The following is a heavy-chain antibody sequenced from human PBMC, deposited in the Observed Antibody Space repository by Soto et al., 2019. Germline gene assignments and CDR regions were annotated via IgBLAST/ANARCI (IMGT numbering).Heavy chain of an antibody. J-gene: IGHJ4*02. CDR2: ISGSGGST. CDR1: GFTFSSYA. D-gene: IGHD4-17*01. V-gene: IGHV3-23*01. Sequence: GGSLRLSCAASGFTFSSYAMSWVRQAPGKGLEWVSAISGSGGSTYYADSVKGRFTISRDNSKNTLYLQMNSLRAEDTAVYYCAKRPFIQRPGWGTVTPHLDYWGQGTLVTVSS. CDR3: AKRPFIQRPGWGTVTPHLDY.